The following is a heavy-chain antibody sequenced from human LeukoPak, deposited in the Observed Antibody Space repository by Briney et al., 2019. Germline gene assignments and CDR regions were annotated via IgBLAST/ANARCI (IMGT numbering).Heavy chain of an antibody. CDR1: GYTFTSYG. CDR2: FDPEDGET. J-gene: IGHJ4*01. Sequence: GASVKVSCKASGYTFTSYGISWVRQAPGKGLEWMGGFDPEDGETIYAQKFQGRVTMTEDTSTDTAYMELSSLRSEDTAVYYCATDVSPRALYTYGGQGTLVTVP. V-gene: IGHV1-24*01. D-gene: IGHD1-14*01. CDR3: ATDVSPRALYTY.